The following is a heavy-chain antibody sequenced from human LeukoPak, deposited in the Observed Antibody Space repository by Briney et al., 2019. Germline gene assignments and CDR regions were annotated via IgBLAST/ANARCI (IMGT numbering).Heavy chain of an antibody. V-gene: IGHV1-69*13. CDR2: IIPIFGTA. Sequence: ASVKVSCKASGYTFTSYGISWVRQAPGQGLEWMGGIIPIFGTANYAQKFQGRVTITADESTSTAYMELSSVRSEDTAVYYCARDSTGTTSSLVDGMDVWGQGTTVTVSS. D-gene: IGHD1-1*01. CDR1: GYTFTSYG. CDR3: ARDSTGTTSSLVDGMDV. J-gene: IGHJ6*02.